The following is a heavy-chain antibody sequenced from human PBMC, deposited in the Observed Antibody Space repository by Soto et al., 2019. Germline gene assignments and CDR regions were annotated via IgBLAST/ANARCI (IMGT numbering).Heavy chain of an antibody. CDR1: GFTFSTYG. Sequence: GGSLRLSCAVSGFTFSTYGMHWVRQAPGKGLEWVAVISYDGKDKYHADSVKGRFTIPRDNSKNTLYLQMNSLRAEDTAVYYCAKDRDSYGSVYYFDYWGQGTLVTSPQ. CDR2: ISYDGKDK. D-gene: IGHD3-10*01. J-gene: IGHJ4*02. V-gene: IGHV3-30*18. CDR3: AKDRDSYGSVYYFDY.